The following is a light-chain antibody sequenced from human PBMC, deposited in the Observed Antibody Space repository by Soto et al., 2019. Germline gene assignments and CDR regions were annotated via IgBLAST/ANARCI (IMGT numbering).Light chain of an antibody. J-gene: IGKJ5*01. CDR2: DAS. Sequence: EIVLTQSPGTLSLSPGDRATLSCRASQSVSSSYLAWYQQKPGQAPRLLIYDASSGASGIPARFSGSGSGTDFTLTISRLEPEDFAVYYCQQCGSSPPTFGQGTRLEIK. CDR1: QSVSSSY. V-gene: IGKV3-20*01. CDR3: QQCGSSPPT.